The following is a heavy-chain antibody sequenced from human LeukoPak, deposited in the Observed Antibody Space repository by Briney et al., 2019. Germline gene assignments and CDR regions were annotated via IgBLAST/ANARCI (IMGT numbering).Heavy chain of an antibody. J-gene: IGHJ4*02. V-gene: IGHV4-30-4*01. Sequence: SQTLSLTCTVSGGSISSGDYYWSWIRQPPGKGLEWIGYIYYSGTTNYNPSLKSRVTMSVDTSKNQFSLKLNSVTAADTAVYYCARSGTLTGYLYWGQGALVTVSS. CDR3: ARSGTLTGYLY. D-gene: IGHD3-9*01. CDR1: GGSISSGDYY. CDR2: IYYSGTT.